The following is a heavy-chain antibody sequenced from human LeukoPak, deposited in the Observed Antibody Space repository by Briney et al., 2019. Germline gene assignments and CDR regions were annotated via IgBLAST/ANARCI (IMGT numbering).Heavy chain of an antibody. CDR1: GFTFNSYG. CDR3: AKGSFSNWFDY. CDR2: LSFDGSYK. Sequence: GRSLRPSCAASGFTFNSYGMHWVRQAPVKGLEWVAVLSFDGSYKYYADSVKGRFTISRDNSKNTLYLQMNSLRVDDTAVYYCAKGSFSNWFDYWGQGTLVTVSS. D-gene: IGHD4-11*01. V-gene: IGHV3-30*18. J-gene: IGHJ4*02.